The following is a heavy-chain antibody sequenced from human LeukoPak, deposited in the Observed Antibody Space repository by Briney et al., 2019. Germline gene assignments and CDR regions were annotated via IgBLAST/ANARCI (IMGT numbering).Heavy chain of an antibody. J-gene: IGHJ4*02. Sequence: GGSLRLSCAASGFTFSDYAMHWVRQAPGKGLEWVAVISKNGSDKYYPGSVRGRFTISRDNSKNTIYLQMDSLRAEDTAIYYCARDYWWNYDYWGQGTLVTVSS. CDR3: ARDYWWNYDY. CDR2: ISKNGSDK. CDR1: GFTFSDYA. V-gene: IGHV3-30-3*01. D-gene: IGHD1-7*01.